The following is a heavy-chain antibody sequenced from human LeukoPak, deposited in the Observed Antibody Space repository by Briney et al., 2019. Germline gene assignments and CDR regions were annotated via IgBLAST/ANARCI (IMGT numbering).Heavy chain of an antibody. Sequence: GGSLRLSCAASGFTFSTYATHWVRQAPGKGLEYVSAISSSGGRTYYANSVKDRFTISRDISTNTLYLQMGSLRAEDTAVYYCARDQPARPPIIHHYEGMDVWGQGTTVTVSS. CDR2: ISSSGGRT. CDR3: ARDQPARPPIIHHYEGMDV. CDR1: GFTFSTYA. D-gene: IGHD6-6*01. V-gene: IGHV3-64*01. J-gene: IGHJ6*02.